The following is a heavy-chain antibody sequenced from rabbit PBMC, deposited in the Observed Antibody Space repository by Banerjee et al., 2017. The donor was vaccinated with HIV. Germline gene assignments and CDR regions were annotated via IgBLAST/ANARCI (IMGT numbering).Heavy chain of an antibody. D-gene: IGHD4-1*01. CDR2: IYSSNGDI. CDR3: ARDLAGAIGWNFSL. J-gene: IGHJ4*01. V-gene: IGHV1S40*01. CDR1: GFSFSGSYF. Sequence: QSLEESGGGLVQPEGSLTLTCTTSGFSFSGSYFMCWVRQAPGKGLEWIACIYSSNGDIGYASWAKGRFTISKTSSTTVTLQMTSLTAADTATYFCARDLAGAIGWNFSLWGQGTLVTVS.